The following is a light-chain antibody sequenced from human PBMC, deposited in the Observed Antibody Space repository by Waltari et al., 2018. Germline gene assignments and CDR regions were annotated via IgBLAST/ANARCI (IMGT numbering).Light chain of an antibody. V-gene: IGKV1-39*01. CDR2: ATA. CDR3: QQSYSSNT. J-gene: IGKJ2*01. Sequence: DIQMTQSPSSLSASVGDRVTITCRASQGINNHLNWYQQKPGKAPNLLIYATAALESGVPSRFSGSGSGTDFALTISSLQPEDFATYYLQQSYSSNTFGQGTKVEIK. CDR1: QGINNH.